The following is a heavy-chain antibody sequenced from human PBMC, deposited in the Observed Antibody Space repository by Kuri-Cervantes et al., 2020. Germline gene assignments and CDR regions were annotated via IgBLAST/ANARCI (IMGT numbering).Heavy chain of an antibody. J-gene: IGHJ4*02. Sequence: SETLSLTCTVSGGSVRSSRFYWGWIRQPPGKGLEWIGSLSDSGTTYYNPSLKSRVTVLIDTSKNQFSLRLSSVTAADTAVYYCAREVASGFFDYWGQGTLVTVSS. D-gene: IGHD5-12*01. CDR2: LSDSGTT. V-gene: IGHV4-39*07. CDR1: GGSVRSSRFY. CDR3: AREVASGFFDY.